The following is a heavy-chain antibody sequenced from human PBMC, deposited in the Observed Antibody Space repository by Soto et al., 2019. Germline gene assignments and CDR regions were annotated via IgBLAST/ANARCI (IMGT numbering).Heavy chain of an antibody. CDR2: IYTSENT. V-gene: IGHV4-4*07. D-gene: IGHD6-19*01. J-gene: IGHJ6*02. Sequence: PSETLSLTCSVSGGSINNYYWSWVRQAAGKGLEWIGRIYTSENTNYNPSLKSRVTMSVDTSKNQFSLKLSSVTAADTAVYYCARILNPYSSENYGMDVWGQGTTVTVSS. CDR3: ARILNPYSSENYGMDV. CDR1: GGSINNYY.